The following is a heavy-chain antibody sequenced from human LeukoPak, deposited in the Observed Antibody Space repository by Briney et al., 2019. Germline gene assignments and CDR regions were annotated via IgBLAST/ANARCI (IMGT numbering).Heavy chain of an antibody. CDR2: ISSSSSTI. Sequence: GGSLRLSCAASGFTFSSYSMNWVRQAPGKGLEWVSYISSSSSTIYYADSVKGRFTISRDNAKNSLYLQMNSLRAEDTAVYYCAREAGTTEHYYYGMDVWGQGTTVTVSS. V-gene: IGHV3-48*01. J-gene: IGHJ6*02. CDR3: AREAGTTEHYYYGMDV. CDR1: GFTFSSYS. D-gene: IGHD1-7*01.